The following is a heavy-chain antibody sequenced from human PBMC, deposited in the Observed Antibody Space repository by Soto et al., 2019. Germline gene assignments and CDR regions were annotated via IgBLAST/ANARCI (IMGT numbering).Heavy chain of an antibody. J-gene: IGHJ5*02. D-gene: IGHD4-17*01. V-gene: IGHV3-23*01. CDR2: ISGSGGST. Sequence: EVQLLESGGGLVQPGGSLRLSCAASGFTFSSYAMSWVRQAPGKGLEWVSAISGSGGSTYYADSVKGRFTISRDNSKNTLYLQMNILRAEDTAVYYCAKVAANDGDYEFWFDPWGQGTLVTVSS. CDR1: GFTFSSYA. CDR3: AKVAANDGDYEFWFDP.